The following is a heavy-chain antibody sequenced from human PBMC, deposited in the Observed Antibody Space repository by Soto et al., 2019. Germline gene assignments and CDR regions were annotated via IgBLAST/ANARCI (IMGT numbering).Heavy chain of an antibody. D-gene: IGHD3-22*01. CDR1: GGSISSYY. V-gene: IGHV4-59*08. J-gene: IGHJ6*02. Sequence: SETLSLTCTVSGGSISSYYWSWIRQPPGKGLEWIGYIYYSGSTNYNPSLKSRVTISVDTSKNQFSLKLSSVTAADTAVYYCASLYDSRFYYYYGMDVWGQGTTVTVSS. CDR2: IYYSGST. CDR3: ASLYDSRFYYYYGMDV.